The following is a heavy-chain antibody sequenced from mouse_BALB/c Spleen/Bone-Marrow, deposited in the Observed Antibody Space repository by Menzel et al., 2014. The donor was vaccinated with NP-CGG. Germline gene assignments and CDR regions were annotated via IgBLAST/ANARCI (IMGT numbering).Heavy chain of an antibody. J-gene: IGHJ3*01. CDR1: GYAFSTYW. V-gene: IGHV1-80*01. CDR2: IYPGDGDT. D-gene: IGHD1-1*01. Sequence: QVQLQQSGAELVRPGSSVKISCKASGYAFSTYWMNWVKQRPGQGLEWIGQIYPGDGDTNYNGKFKGKATLTADKSSSTAYMQLSSLTSVDSAVYFCASGSSSFAYWGQGTLVTVSA. CDR3: ASGSSSFAY.